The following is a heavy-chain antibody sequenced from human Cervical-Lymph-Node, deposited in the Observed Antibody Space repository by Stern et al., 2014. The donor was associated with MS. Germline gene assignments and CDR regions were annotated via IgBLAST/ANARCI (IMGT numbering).Heavy chain of an antibody. D-gene: IGHD4-17*01. CDR1: GYTFTAYY. J-gene: IGHJ4*02. CDR2: INPNNGDT. CDR3: ARDLGTVTTRGDY. Sequence: VQLVESGAEVKKPGASVSVSCQASGYTFTAYYLHWVRQAPGHGLEWMGWINPNNGDTKYAQNFQGWVTMTRDTSISTAYMDLSSLTSDDTAIYYCARDLGTVTTRGDYWGQGTLVTVSS. V-gene: IGHV1-2*04.